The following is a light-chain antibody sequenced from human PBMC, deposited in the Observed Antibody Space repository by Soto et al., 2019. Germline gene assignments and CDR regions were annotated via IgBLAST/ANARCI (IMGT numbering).Light chain of an antibody. CDR1: SSDVGAYNY. V-gene: IGLV2-14*01. J-gene: IGLJ1*01. CDR2: EVS. Sequence: QSVLTQPASVSGSPGQSVTISCTGTSSDVGAYNYVSWYQQHPGTAPKLIIYEVSNRPSGVSNRFSGSKSDNTASLTISGLQAEDEADYYCSSYASSTAYVFGTGTKLTVL. CDR3: SSYASSTAYV.